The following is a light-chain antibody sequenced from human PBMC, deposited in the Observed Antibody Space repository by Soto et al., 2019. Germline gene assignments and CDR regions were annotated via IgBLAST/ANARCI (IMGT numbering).Light chain of an antibody. J-gene: IGLJ3*02. CDR3: QTWSTDIRV. V-gene: IGLV4-69*01. CDR1: SWHNSYA. Sequence: QLVLTQPPSASASLGASVKLTCTLSSWHNSYAIACHQQQPETGPRYLMKLNSDGSHSKGDGIPERFSGSSSGAERYLTISRLQSEDEADYYCQTWSTDIRVFGGGTKVTVL. CDR2: LNSDGSH.